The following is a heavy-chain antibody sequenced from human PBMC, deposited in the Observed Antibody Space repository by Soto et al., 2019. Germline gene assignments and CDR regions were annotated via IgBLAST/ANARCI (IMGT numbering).Heavy chain of an antibody. V-gene: IGHV1-3*01. J-gene: IGHJ3*02. CDR2: INAGNGNT. Sequence: ASVKVSCKASGYTFTSYAMHWVRQAPGQRLEWMGWINAGNGNTKYSQKFQGRVTLTRDTSASTAYMELSSLRSEDTAVYYCARESGYYPYAFDIWGQGTMVTVSS. CDR3: ARESGYYPYAFDI. CDR1: GYTFTSYA. D-gene: IGHD3-3*01.